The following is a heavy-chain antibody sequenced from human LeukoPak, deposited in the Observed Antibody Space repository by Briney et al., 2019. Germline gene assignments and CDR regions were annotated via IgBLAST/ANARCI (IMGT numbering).Heavy chain of an antibody. Sequence: GGSLRLSCAASGFTFSSYAMHWVRQAPGKGLEWVAVISYDGSNKYYADSVKGRFTISRDNSKNTLYLQMNSLRAEDTAVYYCAMPPILTGYSYYFDNWGQGTLVTVSS. D-gene: IGHD3-9*01. V-gene: IGHV3-30*04. CDR3: AMPPILTGYSYYFDN. CDR2: ISYDGSNK. CDR1: GFTFSSYA. J-gene: IGHJ4*02.